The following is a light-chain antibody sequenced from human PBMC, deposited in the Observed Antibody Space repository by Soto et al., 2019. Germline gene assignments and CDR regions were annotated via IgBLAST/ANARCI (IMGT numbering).Light chain of an antibody. CDR3: QQYSNSRT. V-gene: IGKV3-20*01. CDR2: DAS. Sequence: EIVLTQSPGTLSLSPGERATLSCRANESVNSNYLGWYQQRTGQAPRLLVYDASKRATGIPDRFSGSGSGTDFTLTISRLEPEDFAVYYCQQYSNSRTFGQGTKV. CDR1: ESVNSNY. J-gene: IGKJ1*01.